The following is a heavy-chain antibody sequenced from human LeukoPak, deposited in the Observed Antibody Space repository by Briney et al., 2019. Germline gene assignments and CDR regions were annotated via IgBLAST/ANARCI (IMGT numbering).Heavy chain of an antibody. J-gene: IGHJ4*02. CDR3: AKDAREASTVTTPYLDY. Sequence: GGSLRLSCAASGFTFSSYGMHWVRQAPGKGLEWVAFIRYDGINKYYADSVKGRFTISRDNSKNTLYLQMNSLRAEDTAVYYCAKDAREASTVTTPYLDYRGQGTLVTVSS. V-gene: IGHV3-30*02. CDR2: IRYDGINK. D-gene: IGHD4-17*01. CDR1: GFTFSSYG.